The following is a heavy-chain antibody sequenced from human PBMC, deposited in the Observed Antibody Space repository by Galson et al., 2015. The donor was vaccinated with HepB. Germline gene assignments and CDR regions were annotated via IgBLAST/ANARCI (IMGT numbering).Heavy chain of an antibody. D-gene: IGHD1-26*01. J-gene: IGHJ4*02. CDR1: GYTFTGYY. CDR2: INPNSGGT. Sequence: SVKVSCKASGYTFTGYYMHWVRQAPGQGLEWMGRINPNSGGTNYAQKFQGRVTMTRDTSISTAYMELSRLRSDDTAVYYCARDLGGSYLDDYWGQGTLVTVSS. CDR3: ARDLGGSYLDDY. V-gene: IGHV1-2*06.